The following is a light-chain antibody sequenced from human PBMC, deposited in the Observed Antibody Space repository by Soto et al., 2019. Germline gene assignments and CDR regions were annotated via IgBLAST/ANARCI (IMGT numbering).Light chain of an antibody. CDR3: AAWDDSLNGVV. J-gene: IGLJ2*01. CDR1: SSNFGSNP. V-gene: IGLV1-44*01. CDR2: SHN. Sequence: QAVVTQPPSASGTPGQRVTISCSGSSSNFGSNPVNWYQQLPGTAPKLLIYSHNQRPSGVPDRISGSKSGTSASLAISGLQSEDEADYYCAAWDDSLNGVVFGGGTQLTVL.